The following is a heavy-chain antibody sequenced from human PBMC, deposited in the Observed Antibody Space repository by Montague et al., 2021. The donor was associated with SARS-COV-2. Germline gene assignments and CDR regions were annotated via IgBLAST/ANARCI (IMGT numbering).Heavy chain of an antibody. CDR2: IYHSGST. CDR1: GYSISSGYY. D-gene: IGHD3-3*01. J-gene: IGHJ4*02. V-gene: IGHV4-38-2*02. CDR3: ARDVRYYDFWSGRAQTSPDY. Sequence: SETLSLTCTVSGYSISSGYYWGWFRQPPGKGLEWIGSIYHSGSTYYNPSLKSRLTISGDTSKNQFSLKLSSVAAADTAVYYCARDVRYYDFWSGRAQTSPDYWGQGTLVTVSS.